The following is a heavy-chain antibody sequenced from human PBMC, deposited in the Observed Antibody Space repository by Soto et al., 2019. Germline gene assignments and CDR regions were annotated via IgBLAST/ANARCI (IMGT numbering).Heavy chain of an antibody. CDR2: ISSSSSTI. J-gene: IGHJ4*02. CDR1: GFTFSSYS. Sequence: GGSLRLSCAASGFTFSSYSMIWVRQAPGKGLEWVSYISSSSSTIYYADSVKGRFTISRDNAKNSLYLQMNSLGAEDTAVYYCARVGYYGSGSYRTYYFDYWGQGTLVTVSS. V-gene: IGHV3-48*01. D-gene: IGHD3-10*01. CDR3: ARVGYYGSGSYRTYYFDY.